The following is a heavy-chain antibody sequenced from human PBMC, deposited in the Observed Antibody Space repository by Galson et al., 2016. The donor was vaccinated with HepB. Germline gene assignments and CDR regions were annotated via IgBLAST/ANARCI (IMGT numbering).Heavy chain of an antibody. CDR2: ISAYNGQT. CDR1: GYAFSNYG. Sequence: SVKVSCKASGYAFSNYGVTWVRQAPGQGLEWMGRISAYNGQTNYAQKLQDRVTMTIDTSRSTAYMEVRSLRSDDTAVYYCAGDKWETLRFYYALDVWGQGTTVTVSS. J-gene: IGHJ6*02. CDR3: AGDKWETLRFYYALDV. D-gene: IGHD1-26*01. V-gene: IGHV1-18*01.